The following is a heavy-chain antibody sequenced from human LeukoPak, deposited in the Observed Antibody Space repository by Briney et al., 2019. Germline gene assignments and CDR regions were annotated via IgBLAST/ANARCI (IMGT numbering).Heavy chain of an antibody. CDR2: ISSTSAYT. J-gene: IGHJ4*02. Sequence: GGSLRLSCAASGFPFTSGFTFSDYYMSWIRQAPGKGLEWVSYISSTSAYTSYADSVKGRFTISRDNANNSLFLQMNGLRAEDTAIYYCARGGTRAFDYWGQGTLVTVSS. CDR1: GFPFTSGFTFSDYY. V-gene: IGHV3-11*06. CDR3: ARGGTRAFDY. D-gene: IGHD1-1*01.